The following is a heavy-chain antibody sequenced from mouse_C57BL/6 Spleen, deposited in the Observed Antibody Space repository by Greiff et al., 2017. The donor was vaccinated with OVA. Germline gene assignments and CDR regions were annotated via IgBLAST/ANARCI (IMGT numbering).Heavy chain of an antibody. CDR3: ARRGNYVEAMDY. Sequence: DVMLVESGGGLVQPGGSLKLSCAASGFTFSDYYMYWVRQTPEKRLEWVAYISNGGGSTYYPDTVKGRFTISRDNAKNTLYLQMSRLKSEDTAMYYCARRGNYVEAMDYWGQGTSVTVSS. D-gene: IGHD2-1*01. CDR2: ISNGGGST. J-gene: IGHJ4*01. V-gene: IGHV5-12*01. CDR1: GFTFSDYY.